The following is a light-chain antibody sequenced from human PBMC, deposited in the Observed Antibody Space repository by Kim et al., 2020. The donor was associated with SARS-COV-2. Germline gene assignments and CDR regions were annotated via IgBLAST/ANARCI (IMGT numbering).Light chain of an antibody. CDR2: DAS. CDR1: QAIGRS. J-gene: IGKJ4*01. CDR3: QQHNAYPPT. Sequence: DIQLTQSPSFLSASVGDRVTIACRPSQAIGRSLAWYQQKPGKAPRLLIYDASTLQRGVPAGFSGSASGTEFTLTISSLQPEDFATYYCQQHNAYPPTFGGGTKVGIK. V-gene: IGKV1-9*01.